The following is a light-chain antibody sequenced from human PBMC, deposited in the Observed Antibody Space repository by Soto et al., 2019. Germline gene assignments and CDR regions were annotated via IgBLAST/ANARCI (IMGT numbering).Light chain of an antibody. V-gene: IGKV3-20*01. CDR1: QSVSSSS. Sequence: EIVLTQSPGTLSLSPGDSATLSCRASQSVSSSSLAWYQQKPGQAPRLLFFGVSNRAAGVPDRFGGRGSGTDFTLTISRLEPEDFAVYYCQQYGGSPLTFGGGTKVEIK. CDR3: QQYGGSPLT. CDR2: GVS. J-gene: IGKJ4*01.